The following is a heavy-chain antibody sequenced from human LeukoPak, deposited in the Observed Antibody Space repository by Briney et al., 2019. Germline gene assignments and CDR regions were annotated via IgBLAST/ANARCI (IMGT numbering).Heavy chain of an antibody. CDR2: IYYSGST. V-gene: IGHV4-59*01. D-gene: IGHD3-3*01. J-gene: IGHJ4*02. Sequence: SETLSLTCAVYGGSFSGYYWSWIRQPPGKGLEWIGYIYYSGSTNYNPSLKSRVTISVDTSKNQFSLKLSSVTAADTAVYYCARETRTIFGVVIISSFDYWGQGTLVTVSS. CDR1: GGSFSGYY. CDR3: ARETRTIFGVVIISSFDY.